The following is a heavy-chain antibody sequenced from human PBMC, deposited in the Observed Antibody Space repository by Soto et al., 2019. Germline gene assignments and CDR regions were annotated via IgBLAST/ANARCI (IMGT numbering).Heavy chain of an antibody. Sequence: QVQLVQSGAEVKKPGSSVKVSCKASGGTFSSYAISWVRQAPGQGLEWMGGISPIFGTANYAQKFQGRVTITADESTSTAYMELSSLISEDTAVYYCARGSRGVYSSGWYYYGMDVWGQGTTVTVSS. V-gene: IGHV1-69*01. D-gene: IGHD6-19*01. CDR2: ISPIFGTA. CDR1: GGTFSSYA. J-gene: IGHJ6*02. CDR3: ARGSRGVYSSGWYYYGMDV.